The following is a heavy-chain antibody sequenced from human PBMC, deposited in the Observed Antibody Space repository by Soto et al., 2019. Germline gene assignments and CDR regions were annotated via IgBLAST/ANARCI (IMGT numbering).Heavy chain of an antibody. CDR1: GGSISSGDYY. CDR3: ARSGDYAYGMDV. V-gene: IGHV4-30-4*01. Sequence: PSETLSLTCTVSGGSISSGDYYWSWIRQPPGKGLEWIGYIYYSGSTYYNPSLKSRVTISVDTSKNQFSLKLSSVTAADTAVYYCARSGDYAYGMDVWGQGTTVT. D-gene: IGHD4-17*01. J-gene: IGHJ6*02. CDR2: IYYSGST.